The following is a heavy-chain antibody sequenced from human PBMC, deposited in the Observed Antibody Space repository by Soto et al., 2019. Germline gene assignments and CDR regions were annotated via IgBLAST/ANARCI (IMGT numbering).Heavy chain of an antibody. CDR2: IYSGGST. CDR1: GFTVGTKY. CDR3: ARDPWAADY. J-gene: IGHJ4*02. Sequence: GASLRLSGAASGFTVGTKYMSWVRQAPGKGLEWVSVIYSGGSTFYADSVRGRFTISRDNSKNTVNLQMNSLRAEDTAVYYCARDPWAADYWGQGTLVTVSS. V-gene: IGHV3-66*01. D-gene: IGHD3-16*01.